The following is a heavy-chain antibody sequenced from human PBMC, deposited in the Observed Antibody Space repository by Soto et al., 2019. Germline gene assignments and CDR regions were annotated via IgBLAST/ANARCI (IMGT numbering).Heavy chain of an antibody. Sequence: GGSLRLSCAASGFTFSSYAMSWVRQAPGKGLEWVSAISGSGGSTYYADSVKGRFTISRDNSKNTLYLKMTSLRAEDTAVYYCAKDYESIEGATTFCAFDIWGQGTMVTVSS. CDR1: GFTFSSYA. CDR2: ISGSGGST. D-gene: IGHD1-26*01. CDR3: AKDYESIEGATTFCAFDI. V-gene: IGHV3-23*01. J-gene: IGHJ3*02.